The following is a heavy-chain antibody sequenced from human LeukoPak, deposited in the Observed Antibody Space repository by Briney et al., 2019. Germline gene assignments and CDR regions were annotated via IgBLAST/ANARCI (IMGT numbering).Heavy chain of an antibody. CDR2: IYYSGIT. J-gene: IGHJ4*02. V-gene: IGHV4-39*01. CDR1: GGSISRSSYY. D-gene: IGHD6-19*01. Sequence: PSETLSLTCTVSGGSISRSSYYWGWLRQPPGQGLEWIVTIYYSGITYYNPSLNSCITISVDTSKTQCSMKVSSVTAAETAVYYGARTHIRLPLAGFDYWGQGTLVAVSS. CDR3: ARTHIRLPLAGFDY.